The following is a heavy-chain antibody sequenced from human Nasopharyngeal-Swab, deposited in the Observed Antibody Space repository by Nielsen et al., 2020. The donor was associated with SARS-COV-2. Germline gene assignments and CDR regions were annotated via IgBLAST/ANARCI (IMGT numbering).Heavy chain of an antibody. J-gene: IGHJ5*02. CDR3: ARQETPYYYGSGSYCWFDP. D-gene: IGHD3-10*01. CDR1: GYSFTSYW. Sequence: GESLKISCEGSGYSFTSYWIGWVRQMPGKGLEWMWIIYPGDSDTRYSPSFQGQVTISADKSISTAYLQWSSLKASDTAMYYCARQETPYYYGSGSYCWFDPWGQRTLVTVSS. CDR2: IYPGDSDT. V-gene: IGHV5-51*01.